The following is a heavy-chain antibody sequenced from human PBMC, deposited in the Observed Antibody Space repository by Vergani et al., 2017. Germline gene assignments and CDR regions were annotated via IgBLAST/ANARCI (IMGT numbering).Heavy chain of an antibody. Sequence: QLVESGGGWVQPGGSLGLSCVVSGFDFSSYIMNWVRQAPGKGLEWVSFVSSGTKSQSYAEYVKGRFTISRDSAKNSLYLQMGSLRAEDTAVYYCAXEYSSTSGRAFDFWGQGTKVTVSS. V-gene: IGHV3-48*01. D-gene: IGHD2-2*01. J-gene: IGHJ3*01. CDR3: AXEYSSTSGRAFDF. CDR1: GFDFSSYI. CDR2: VSSGTKSQ.